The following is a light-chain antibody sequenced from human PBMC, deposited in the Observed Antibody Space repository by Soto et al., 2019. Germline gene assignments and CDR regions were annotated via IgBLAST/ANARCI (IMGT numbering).Light chain of an antibody. CDR3: QQSHPT. V-gene: IGKV1-5*03. Sequence: DIQMTQSPSTLSASVGDRVTITCRASQSISSWLAWYQQKPGKAPKLLIYKASSLESGVPSRFSGSGSGTEFTLTISSLQPDDFATYYCQQSHPTFGHGTKVDIK. CDR1: QSISSW. CDR2: KAS. J-gene: IGKJ3*01.